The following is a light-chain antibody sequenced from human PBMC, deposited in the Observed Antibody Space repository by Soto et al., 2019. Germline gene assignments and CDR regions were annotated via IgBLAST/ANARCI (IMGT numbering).Light chain of an antibody. CDR3: HQYGSSPST. CDR1: QRVSSSY. CDR2: GAS. J-gene: IGKJ2*01. V-gene: IGKV3-20*01. Sequence: EIVLTQSPGTLSLSPGERATLSCRASQRVSSSYLAWYQQKPGQAPRLLIFGASSRATGIPDRFSGSGSGTDFTLTISRLEPEDCAVYYCHQYGSSPSTFGQGTKLEIK.